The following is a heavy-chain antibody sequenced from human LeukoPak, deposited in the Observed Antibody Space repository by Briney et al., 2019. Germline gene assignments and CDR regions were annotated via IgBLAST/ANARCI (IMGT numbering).Heavy chain of an antibody. CDR1: GGSISSSSYY. V-gene: IGHV4-39*01. CDR3: ARXIAAARGTFDY. CDR2: IYYSGST. D-gene: IGHD6-13*01. Sequence: SETLSLTCTVSGGSISSSSYYWGWIRQPPGKGLEWIGSIYYSGSTYYNPSLKSRVTISVDTSKNQFSLKLSSVTAADTAVYYXARXIAAARGTFDYWGQGTLVTVSS. J-gene: IGHJ4*02.